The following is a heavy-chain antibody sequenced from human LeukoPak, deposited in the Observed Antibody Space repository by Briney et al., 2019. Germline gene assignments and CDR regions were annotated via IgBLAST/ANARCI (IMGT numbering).Heavy chain of an antibody. CDR2: ISYDGSNK. CDR3: AGGNSGSYY. D-gene: IGHD1-26*01. Sequence: GGSLRLSCAASGFTFSSYAMHWVRQAPGKGLEWVAVISYDGSNKYYADSVKGRFTISRDNSKNTLYLQTNSLRAEDTAVYCCAGGNSGSYYWGQGTLVTVSS. J-gene: IGHJ4*02. V-gene: IGHV3-30-3*01. CDR1: GFTFSSYA.